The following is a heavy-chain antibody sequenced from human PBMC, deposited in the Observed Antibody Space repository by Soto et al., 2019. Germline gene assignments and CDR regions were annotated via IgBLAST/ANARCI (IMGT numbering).Heavy chain of an antibody. CDR3: ARHVSISSSWPNYYYYGMDV. CDR2: IYPGDSDT. CDR1: GYSFTSYW. D-gene: IGHD6-13*01. V-gene: IGHV5-51*01. J-gene: IGHJ6*02. Sequence: PGESLKISCKGSGYSFTSYWIGWVRQMPGKGLEWMGIIYPGDSDTRYSPSFQGQVTISADKSISTAYLQWSSLKASDTAMYYCARHVSISSSWPNYYYYGMDVWGQGTTVTVSS.